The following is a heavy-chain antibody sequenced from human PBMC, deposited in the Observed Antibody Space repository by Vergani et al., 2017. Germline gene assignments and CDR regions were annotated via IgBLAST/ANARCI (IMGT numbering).Heavy chain of an antibody. D-gene: IGHD3-10*01. V-gene: IGHV4-39*01. CDR2: IYYSGST. Sequence: QLQLQESGPGLVKPSETLSLTCTVSGGSISSSSYYWGWIRQPPGKGLEWIGSIYYSGSTYYNPSLKSRVTISVDTSKNQFSLKLSSVTAADTAVYYCARHYGSGSYYKGNLFYYYYGMDVWGQGTTVTVSS. CDR1: GGSISSSSYY. CDR3: ARHYGSGSYYKGNLFYYYYGMDV. J-gene: IGHJ6*02.